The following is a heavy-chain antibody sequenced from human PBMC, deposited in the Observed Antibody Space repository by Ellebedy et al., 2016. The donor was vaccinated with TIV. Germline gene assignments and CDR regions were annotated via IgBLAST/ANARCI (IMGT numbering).Heavy chain of an antibody. CDR1: GYTFTSYG. Sequence: AASVKVSCKASGYTFTSYGISWVRQAPGRGLEWMGWLSSYNGNTKYAQKFQGRVTMTTDTSTSTTYMALRGLRSDETALYYCARIGGGVSGTSFDVWGQGTIVTVSS. CDR2: LSSYNGNT. V-gene: IGHV1-18*04. CDR3: ARIGGGVSGTSFDV. D-gene: IGHD3-16*01. J-gene: IGHJ3*01.